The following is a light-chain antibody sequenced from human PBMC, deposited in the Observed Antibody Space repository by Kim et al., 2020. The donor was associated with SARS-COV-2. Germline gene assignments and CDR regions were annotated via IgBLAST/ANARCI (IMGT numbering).Light chain of an antibody. CDR2: GAS. Sequence: IVMTQSPATLSVSPGERATLSCRASQGVGSNLAWYQQKPGQAPRLLIYGASTRATGIPARFSGSGSGTEFTLSINSLQSEDLAVYYCQQNNYWPLTFGGGTKVDIK. CDR3: QQNNYWPLT. J-gene: IGKJ4*01. V-gene: IGKV3-15*01. CDR1: QGVGSN.